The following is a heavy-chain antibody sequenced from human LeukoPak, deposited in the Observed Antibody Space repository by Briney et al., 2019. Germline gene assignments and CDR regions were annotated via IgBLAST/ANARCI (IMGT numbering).Heavy chain of an antibody. CDR1: GFTFSSYS. D-gene: IGHD3-22*01. J-gene: IGHJ3*02. Sequence: NSGGSLRLSCAASGFTFSSYSMNWVRQAPGKGLEWVSSISSDSSHIYHADSMKGRFTISRDNAKNSLYLQMNSLRAEDTAVYYCATSGRREYYYGTSGAHAFDIWGQGTMVTVSS. CDR2: ISSDSSHI. CDR3: ATSGRREYYYGTSGAHAFDI. V-gene: IGHV3-21*01.